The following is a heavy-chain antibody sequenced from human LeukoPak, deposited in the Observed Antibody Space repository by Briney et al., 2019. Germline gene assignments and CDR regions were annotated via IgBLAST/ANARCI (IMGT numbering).Heavy chain of an antibody. D-gene: IGHD3-9*01. Sequence: ASVKVSCKASGYTFTSYDINWVRQATGQGLEWMGWMNPNSGNTGYAQKFQGRVTMTRNTSISTAYMELSSLRSDDTAVYYCARRVDYDILTGPLNWFDPWGQGTLVTVSS. CDR2: MNPNSGNT. CDR1: GYTFTSYD. CDR3: ARRVDYDILTGPLNWFDP. V-gene: IGHV1-8*01. J-gene: IGHJ5*02.